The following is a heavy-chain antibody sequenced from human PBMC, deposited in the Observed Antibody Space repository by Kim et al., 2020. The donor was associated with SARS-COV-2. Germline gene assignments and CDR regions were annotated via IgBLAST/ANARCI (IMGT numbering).Heavy chain of an antibody. CDR2: ISGNGGHM. V-gene: IGHV3-21*03. Sequence: GSLRLSCAASGFTFNDYTMNWVRQAPGKGLEWVSSISGNGGHMYYADSVKGRFTISRDNGKNSLYLQMNNLKAEDTAVYYCARDTTSMVTFDYWGQGTL. J-gene: IGHJ4*02. CDR1: GFTFNDYT. CDR3: ARDTTSMVTFDY. D-gene: IGHD5-18*01.